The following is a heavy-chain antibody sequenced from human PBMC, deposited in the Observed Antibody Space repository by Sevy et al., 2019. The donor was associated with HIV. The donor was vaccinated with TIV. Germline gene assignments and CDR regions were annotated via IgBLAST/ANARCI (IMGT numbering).Heavy chain of an antibody. D-gene: IGHD3-16*01. CDR1: GFTFNNFP. V-gene: IGHV3-30-3*01. CDR3: VRERARSITFDI. CDR2: VSFDGGSK. J-gene: IGHJ3*02. Sequence: GGSLRLSCEASGFTFNNFPIHWVRQAPGKGLEWVAVVSFDGGSKYYAGSVRGRFTVSSNNSRNTVNLQLNSLVAEDTAVYYCVRERARSITFDIWGQGTLVTVSS.